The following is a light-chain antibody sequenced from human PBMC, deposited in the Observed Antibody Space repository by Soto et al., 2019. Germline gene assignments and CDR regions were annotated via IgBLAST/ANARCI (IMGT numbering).Light chain of an antibody. J-gene: IGKJ5*01. V-gene: IGKV3D-15*01. CDR2: GAS. CDR1: QSVSSD. Sequence: EIVMTQSPATLSVSPWERSTLSCRASQSVSSDLAWYQQKPGRAPRRLIYGASTRATGIPARFCGRGSGTVSTLTIAIHQCEDHAVYYYQQYNTGHPPITCGQGTLMEIK. CDR3: QQYNTGHPPIT.